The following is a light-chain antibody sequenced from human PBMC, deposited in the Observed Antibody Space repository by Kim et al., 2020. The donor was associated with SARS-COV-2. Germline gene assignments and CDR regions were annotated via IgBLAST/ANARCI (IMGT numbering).Light chain of an antibody. J-gene: IGKJ2*01. Sequence: GDRVTITCRASQMIDTWLAWYQQKPGKAPKLLIYLASTLETGVPPRFSGSGSGAEFTLTINSLQPDDFATYYCQHYSRFPYTFGQGTKLEI. V-gene: IGKV1-5*03. CDR2: LAS. CDR3: QHYSRFPYT. CDR1: QMIDTW.